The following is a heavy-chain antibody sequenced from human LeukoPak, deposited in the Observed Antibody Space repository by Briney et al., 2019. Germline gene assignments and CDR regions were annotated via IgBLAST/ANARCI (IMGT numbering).Heavy chain of an antibody. CDR3: AKDWGPYCSSTSCYAFAY. CDR1: GFTFSSYA. CDR2: IIGSGGST. D-gene: IGHD2-2*01. V-gene: IGHV3-23*01. J-gene: IGHJ4*02. Sequence: GSLRLSCAAPGFTFSSYAMSWVRQAPGKGLEWVSAIIGSGGSTYYADSVKGRFTISRDNSKNTLYLQMNSLRAEDTAVYYCAKDWGPYCSSTSCYAFAYWGQGTLVTVSS.